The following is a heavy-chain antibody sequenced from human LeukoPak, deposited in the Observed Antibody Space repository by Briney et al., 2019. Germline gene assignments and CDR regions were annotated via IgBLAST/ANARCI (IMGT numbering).Heavy chain of an antibody. CDR3: AKHIYGVVSIQQ. V-gene: IGHV3-15*01. J-gene: IGHJ1*01. CDR2: IRSKTDGGAT. Sequence: GGSLRLSCAASGFTFRDAWMTWVRQAPGKGLEWVGRIRSKTDGGATDYAVSVQGRFTISRDDSKNTLYLQMSSLKTEDTAVYYCAKHIYGVVSIQQWGQGTLVTVSS. CDR1: GFTFRDAW. D-gene: IGHD3-3*01.